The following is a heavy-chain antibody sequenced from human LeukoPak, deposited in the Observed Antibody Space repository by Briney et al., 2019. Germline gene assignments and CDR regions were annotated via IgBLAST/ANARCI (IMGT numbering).Heavy chain of an antibody. CDR3: ARYYYAGDYFDY. Sequence: PGGSLRLSCVASGFTFGSYSMNWVRQAPGKGLEWVSYISSGSSIMYYADSVKGRFSISRDNSKNTLYLQMNSLRAEDTAVYYCARYYYAGDYFDYWGQGTLVTVSS. D-gene: IGHD3-22*01. J-gene: IGHJ4*02. CDR2: ISSGSSIM. V-gene: IGHV3-48*01. CDR1: GFTFGSYS.